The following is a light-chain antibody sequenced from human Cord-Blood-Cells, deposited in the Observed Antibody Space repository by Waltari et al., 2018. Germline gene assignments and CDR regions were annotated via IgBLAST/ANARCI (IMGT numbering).Light chain of an antibody. CDR1: QGISSY. Sequence: IRMTQSPSSLSASTGDRVTITCRASQGISSYLAWYQQKPGKAPKLLIYAASTLQSGVSSRFSGSGSGTDFTPTISCLHSDDFATYYDQQYYSYSITFGQGKRLEIK. J-gene: IGKJ5*01. V-gene: IGKV1-8*01. CDR3: QQYYSYSIT. CDR2: AAS.